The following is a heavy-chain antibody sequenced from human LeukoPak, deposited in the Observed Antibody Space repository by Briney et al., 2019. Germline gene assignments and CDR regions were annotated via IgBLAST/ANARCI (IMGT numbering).Heavy chain of an antibody. CDR1: GRSISSSSYD. Sequence: SDTLSLTCTLSGRSISSSSYDWGWIRQPPGNGLDCIGSIYHSGSTYYNPSLKSRVTISLDTSKNQFSLKLSSVTAADTAMYYCAREMLGAIGFDIWGQGTMVSVSS. V-gene: IGHV4-39*07. CDR2: IYHSGST. D-gene: IGHD1-26*01. CDR3: AREMLGAIGFDI. J-gene: IGHJ3*02.